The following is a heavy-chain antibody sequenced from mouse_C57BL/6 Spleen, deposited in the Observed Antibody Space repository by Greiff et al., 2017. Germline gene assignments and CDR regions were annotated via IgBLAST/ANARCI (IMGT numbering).Heavy chain of an antibody. J-gene: IGHJ3*01. V-gene: IGHV5-17*01. Sequence: EVKLVESGGGLVKPGGSLKLSCAASGFTFSDYGMHWVRQAPEKGLEGVAYISSGSSTSYYAATVKGRFTISSDNAKNTLFLQMTSLRSEDTAMYYCAIPSLYDYDGRSPWFAYWGQGTLVTVSA. D-gene: IGHD2-4*01. CDR3: AIPSLYDYDGRSPWFAY. CDR2: ISSGSSTS. CDR1: GFTFSDYG.